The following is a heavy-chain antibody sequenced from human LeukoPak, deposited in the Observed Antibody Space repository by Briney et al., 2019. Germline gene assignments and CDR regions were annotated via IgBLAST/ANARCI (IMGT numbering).Heavy chain of an antibody. CDR3: ARRVASENYDAFDI. V-gene: IGHV5-51*01. D-gene: IGHD5-12*01. CDR1: GYSFTSYW. Sequence: GESLKISCKGSGYSFTSYWIAWVRQMPGKGLEWMGIIYPGDSDTRYSPSFQGQVTISANKSISTAYLQWSSLKASDTAMYYCARRVASENYDAFDIWGQGTMVTVSS. J-gene: IGHJ3*02. CDR2: IYPGDSDT.